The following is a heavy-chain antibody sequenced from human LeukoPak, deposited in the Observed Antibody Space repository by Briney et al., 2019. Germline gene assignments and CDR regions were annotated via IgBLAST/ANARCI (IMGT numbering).Heavy chain of an antibody. CDR3: ARGGFDSGYDHNYYYYGMDV. Sequence: PGGSLRLSCAASGFTFSDYSMNWLRQAPGKGLEWVSYIFSSSIYTNYADSVKGRFTISRDNARNSLYLQMNSLRAEDTAVYYCARGGFDSGYDHNYYYYGMDVWGQGTTVTVSS. V-gene: IGHV3-11*06. J-gene: IGHJ6*02. CDR2: IFSSSIYT. D-gene: IGHD5-12*01. CDR1: GFTFSDYS.